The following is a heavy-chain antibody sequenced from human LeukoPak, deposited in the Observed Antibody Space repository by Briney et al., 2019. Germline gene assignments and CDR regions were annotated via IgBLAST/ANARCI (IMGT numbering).Heavy chain of an antibody. CDR3: ARDRVLDATFYKYYALDV. CDR2: INHSGST. Sequence: SETLSLTCTVSGGSISSYYWTWIRQPPGKGLEWIGEINHSGSTNYNPSLKSRVTISVDTSKNQFSLKLNSVTAADTAVYYCARDRVLDATFYKYYALDVWGQGTTVTVSS. J-gene: IGHJ6*02. D-gene: IGHD2/OR15-2a*01. V-gene: IGHV4-34*01. CDR1: GGSISSYY.